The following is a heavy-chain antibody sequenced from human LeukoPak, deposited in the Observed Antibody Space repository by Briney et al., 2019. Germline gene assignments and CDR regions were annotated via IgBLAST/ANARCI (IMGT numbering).Heavy chain of an antibody. Sequence: GGSLRLSCAASGFTFSSYSMNWVRQAPGKGLEWVAVISYDGSNKYYADSVKGRFTISRDNSKNTLYLQMNSLRAEDTAVYYCARARISWYDVGYWGQGTLVTVSS. CDR1: GFTFSSYS. J-gene: IGHJ4*02. V-gene: IGHV3-30*03. CDR3: ARARISWYDVGY. D-gene: IGHD1-1*01. CDR2: ISYDGSNK.